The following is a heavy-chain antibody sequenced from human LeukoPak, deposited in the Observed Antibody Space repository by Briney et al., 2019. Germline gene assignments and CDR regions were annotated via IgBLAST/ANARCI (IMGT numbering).Heavy chain of an antibody. V-gene: IGHV4-31*11. CDR1: GGSISSGGLY. Sequence: SETLSLTCAVSGGSISSGGLYWSWIRQHPGKGLEWIGFIYYSGRTYYNLSLKSRITISVDTSRNQFSLQLSSVTAADTAMYYCARTVITSYYDTSGYKFDYWGQGTLVTVSS. J-gene: IGHJ4*02. CDR3: ARTVITSYYDTSGYKFDY. CDR2: IYYSGRT. D-gene: IGHD3-22*01.